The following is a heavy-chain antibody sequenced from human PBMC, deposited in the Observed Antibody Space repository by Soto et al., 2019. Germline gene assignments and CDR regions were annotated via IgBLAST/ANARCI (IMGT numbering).Heavy chain of an antibody. CDR1: GGTFSSYA. V-gene: IGHV1-69*01. J-gene: IGHJ3*02. Sequence: QVQLVQSGAEVKKLGSSVKVSCKASGGTFSSYAISWVRQAPGQGLEWMGGIIPIFGTANYAQKFQGRVTITADESTSTAYMELSSLRSEDTAVYYCARTSDTAMVKVHAFDIWGQGTMVTVSS. D-gene: IGHD5-18*01. CDR2: IIPIFGTA. CDR3: ARTSDTAMVKVHAFDI.